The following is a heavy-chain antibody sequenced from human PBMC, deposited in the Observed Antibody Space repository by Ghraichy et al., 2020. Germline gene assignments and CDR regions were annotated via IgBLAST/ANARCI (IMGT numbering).Heavy chain of an antibody. V-gene: IGHV3-23*01. CDR1: GFSFASHT. CDR2: INCNGCST. CDR3: AKDLVGLNNY. D-gene: IGHD1-26*01. J-gene: IGHJ4*02. Sequence: GGSLRLSCAASGFSFASHTMTWVRQAQGKGLEWVSAINCNGCSTYYEDSVKGRFTISRDNSNNTLYLEMNNLRAEDTALYYCAKDLVGLNNYWGQGTLVIVSS.